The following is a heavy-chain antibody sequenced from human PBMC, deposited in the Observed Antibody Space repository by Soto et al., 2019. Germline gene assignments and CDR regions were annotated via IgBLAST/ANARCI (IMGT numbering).Heavy chain of an antibody. CDR3: ARRERYYGSPGWFDP. J-gene: IGHJ5*01. Sequence: ASETLSLTCSVSGASINNFAYYWGWIRQPPGKGLEWIGTVYYNENTYYNPSLKSRVAISVDTAKNQFSLNLRSVTAADTAIYFCARRERYYGSPGWFDPWGQGTLVTVSS. CDR2: VYYNENT. D-gene: IGHD3-10*01. CDR1: GASINNFAYY. V-gene: IGHV4-39*01.